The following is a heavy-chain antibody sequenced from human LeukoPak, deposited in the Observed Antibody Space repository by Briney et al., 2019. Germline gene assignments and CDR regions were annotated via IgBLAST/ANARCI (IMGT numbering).Heavy chain of an antibody. J-gene: IGHJ4*02. CDR3: ARAPYNTILYRLAY. CDR1: GFALGTYP. D-gene: IGHD3-10*01. Sequence: WSLTLSLTGPGFALGTYPISWVRQAPRMGLEGVASISAKGQDTYYADCVEGRFTISRDNSKNTLYLRLNSLRAEDTATYYCARAPYNTILYRLAYWGEGTLVTVPS. CDR2: ISAKGQDT. V-gene: IGHV3-23*01.